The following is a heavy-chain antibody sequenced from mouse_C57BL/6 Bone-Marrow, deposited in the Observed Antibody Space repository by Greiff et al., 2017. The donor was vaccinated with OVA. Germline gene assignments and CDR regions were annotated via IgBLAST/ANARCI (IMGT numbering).Heavy chain of an antibody. Sequence: VQLQQSGPGLVKPSQSLSLTCSVTGYSITSGYYWNWIRQFPGNKLEWMGYISYDGSNNYNPSLKNRISITRDTSKNQFFLKLNSVTTEDTATYYCARVPTTAFFDYWGQGTTLTVSS. CDR1: GYSITSGYY. D-gene: IGHD1-2*01. CDR3: ARVPTTAFFDY. V-gene: IGHV3-6*01. J-gene: IGHJ2*01. CDR2: ISYDGSN.